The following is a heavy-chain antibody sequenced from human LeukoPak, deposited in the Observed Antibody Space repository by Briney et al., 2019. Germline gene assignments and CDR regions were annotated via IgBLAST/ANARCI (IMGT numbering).Heavy chain of an antibody. V-gene: IGHV3-21*01. J-gene: IGHJ6*02. D-gene: IGHD2-15*01. Sequence: GSLRLSCAASGFTFSSYSMNWVRQAPGKGLEWVSSISSSSSYIYYADSVKGRFTISRDNAKNSLYLQMNSLRAEDTAVYYCARDCSGGSCPTFYGMDVWGQGTTVTVSS. CDR1: GFTFSSYS. CDR3: ARDCSGGSCPTFYGMDV. CDR2: ISSSSSYI.